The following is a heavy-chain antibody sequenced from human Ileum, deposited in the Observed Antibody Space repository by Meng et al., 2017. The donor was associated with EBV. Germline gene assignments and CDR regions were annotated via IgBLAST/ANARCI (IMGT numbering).Heavy chain of an antibody. CDR1: GGTLSNLM. J-gene: IGHJ4*01. CDR3: AMGYCGDYGDN. V-gene: IGHV1-69*01. CDR2: STSMFGTV. D-gene: IGHD4-17*01. Sequence: QVQLEQSGAQVKKPGSPVTCRCMDSGGTLSNLMSTWVRHAPGQGLEWRGLSTSMFGTVNYAPKFQGRLTIDTAESTYTANMGMGGLGYEDAAVYFRAMGYCGDYGDNWGQGTLVTVSS.